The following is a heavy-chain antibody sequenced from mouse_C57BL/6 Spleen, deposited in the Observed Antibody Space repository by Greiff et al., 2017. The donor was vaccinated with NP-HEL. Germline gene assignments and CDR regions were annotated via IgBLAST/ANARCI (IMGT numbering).Heavy chain of an antibody. CDR2: IDPNSGGT. D-gene: IGHD1-1*01. CDR1: GYTFTSYW. CDR3: ARCYYGSSWTFYCAMDY. J-gene: IGHJ4*01. Sequence: QVQLQQPGAELVKPGASVKLSCKASGYTFTSYWMHWVKQRPGRGLEWIGRIDPNSGGTKYNEKFKSKATLTVDKPSSTAYMQLSSLTSEDSAVYECARCYYGSSWTFYCAMDYWGQGTSVTVSS. V-gene: IGHV1-72*01.